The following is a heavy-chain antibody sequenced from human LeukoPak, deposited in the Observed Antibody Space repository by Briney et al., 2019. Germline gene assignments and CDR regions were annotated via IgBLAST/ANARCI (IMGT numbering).Heavy chain of an antibody. D-gene: IGHD2-2*01. Sequence: SETLSLTCTVSGGSISSGDYYWSWIRQPPGKGLEWIGYIYYSGSTYYNPSLKSRVTISVDTSKNQFSLKLSSVTAADTAVYYCARERFTYCSSTSCQGDNWFDPWGQGTLVTVSS. CDR3: ARERFTYCSSTSCQGDNWFDP. CDR1: GGSISSGDYY. V-gene: IGHV4-30-4*01. CDR2: IYYSGST. J-gene: IGHJ5*02.